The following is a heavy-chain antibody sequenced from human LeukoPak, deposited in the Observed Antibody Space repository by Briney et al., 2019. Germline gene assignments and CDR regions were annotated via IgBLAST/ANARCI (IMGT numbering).Heavy chain of an antibody. J-gene: IGHJ4*02. Sequence: ASVKVSCKASGYTFTAYYMHWVRQVPGQGLEWMGRINPDSGGTNYAQKFQGRVTMTRDTSISTAYMELSRLRSDDTAVYYCARGLAAAGTVWGQGTLVTVSS. CDR3: ARGLAAAGTV. CDR1: GYTFTAYY. CDR2: INPDSGGT. D-gene: IGHD6-13*01. V-gene: IGHV1-2*06.